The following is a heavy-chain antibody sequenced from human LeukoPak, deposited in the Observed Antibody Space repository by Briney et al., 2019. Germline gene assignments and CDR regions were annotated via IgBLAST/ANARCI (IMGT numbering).Heavy chain of an antibody. V-gene: IGHV3-48*01. CDR3: AREYWCYYDDSGYPFDN. J-gene: IGHJ4*02. Sequence: PGGSLRLACAVSGFTLSSYNMNWVRQAPGKGLEWVSYIRNSGNTIYYADSVKGRFTISRDPAKNSLYLQMNSLRAEDTAVYYCAREYWCYYDDSGYPFDNWGQGTLVTVSS. D-gene: IGHD3-22*01. CDR2: IRNSGNTI. CDR1: GFTLSSYN.